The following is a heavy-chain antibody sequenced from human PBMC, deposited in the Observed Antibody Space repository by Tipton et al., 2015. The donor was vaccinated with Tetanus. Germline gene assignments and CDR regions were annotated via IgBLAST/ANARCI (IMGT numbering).Heavy chain of an antibody. CDR2: IYVSGTT. J-gene: IGHJ5*02. Sequence: TLSLTCTVSGGSISGSEYYWGWIRQPPGKGLEWIGSIYVSGTTYYFPSLKSRVTISIDTSMNQLSLKLSSVTAADTAVYYCAKGAARYYYDLSLPTWGQGTLVTVSS. CDR3: AKGAARYYYDLSLPT. D-gene: IGHD3-22*01. V-gene: IGHV4-39*01. CDR1: GGSISGSEYY.